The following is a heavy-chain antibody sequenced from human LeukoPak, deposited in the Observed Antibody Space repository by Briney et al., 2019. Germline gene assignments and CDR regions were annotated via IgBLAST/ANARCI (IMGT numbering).Heavy chain of an antibody. CDR1: GFTFDDYA. V-gene: IGHV3-23*01. CDR3: AKESEGYDILTGYYGRYFDY. CDR2: ISGSGGST. J-gene: IGHJ4*02. D-gene: IGHD3-9*01. Sequence: PGGSLRLSCAASGFTFDDYAMHWVRQAPGKGLEWVSAISGSGGSTYYADSVKGRFTISRDNSKNTLYLQMNSLRAEDTAVYYCAKESEGYDILTGYYGRYFDYWGQGTLVTVSS.